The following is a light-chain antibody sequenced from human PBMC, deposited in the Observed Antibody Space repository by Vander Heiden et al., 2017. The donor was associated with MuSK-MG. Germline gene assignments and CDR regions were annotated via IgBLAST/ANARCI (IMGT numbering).Light chain of an antibody. CDR3: QLWT. J-gene: IGKJ1*01. Sequence: EIVLTQSPGTLSLSPGERATLSCRASQSVSSSYLAGYQQKPGQAPRLLIYGASSRATGIPDRFSGSGSGTDFTLTISRLEPEDFAVDDCQLWTFGQGTKVEIK. CDR1: QSVSSSY. CDR2: GAS. V-gene: IGKV3-20*01.